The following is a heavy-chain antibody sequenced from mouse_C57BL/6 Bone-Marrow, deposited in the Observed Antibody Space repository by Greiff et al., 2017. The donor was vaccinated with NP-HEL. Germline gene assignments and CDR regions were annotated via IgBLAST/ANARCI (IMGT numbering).Heavy chain of an antibody. Sequence: VMLVESGAELVKPGASVKMSCKASGYTFTTYPIEWMKQNHGKSLEWIGNFHPYNDDTKYNEKFKGKATLTVEKSSSTVYLELSRLTSDDSAVYYCARQRYYYGSSYDYAMDYWGQGTSVTVSS. V-gene: IGHV1-47*01. CDR1: GYTFTTYP. D-gene: IGHD1-1*01. CDR3: ARQRYYYGSSYDYAMDY. J-gene: IGHJ4*01. CDR2: FHPYNDDT.